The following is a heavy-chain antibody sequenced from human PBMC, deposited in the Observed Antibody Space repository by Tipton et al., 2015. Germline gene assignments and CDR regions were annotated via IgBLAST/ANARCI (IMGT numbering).Heavy chain of an antibody. CDR2: IYYSGNT. CDR3: ARVKVATMLYYFDY. J-gene: IGHJ4*02. CDR1: GDSISSGKYY. D-gene: IGHD5-12*01. V-gene: IGHV4-31*03. Sequence: TLSLTCTVSGDSISSGKYYWSWIRQHPGKGLEWIGYIYYSGNTYYNPSLKSRVTILVDTSKSQFSLKLTSVTAADTAVYYCARVKVATMLYYFDYWGQGTLVTVSS.